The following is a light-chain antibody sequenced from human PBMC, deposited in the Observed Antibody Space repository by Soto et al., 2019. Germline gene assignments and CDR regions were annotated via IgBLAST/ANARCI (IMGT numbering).Light chain of an antibody. V-gene: IGLV2-14*01. CDR2: EVS. Sequence: QSVLTQPASVSGSPGQSITISCTGTSSDVGGYNYVSWYQQQSGKAPKLMIHEVSNRPSGVSNRFSGSKSGNTASLTISGLQAEDEADYYCSSYTSSRAYVFXIGTKVIVL. CDR1: SSDVGGYNY. CDR3: SSYTSSRAYV. J-gene: IGLJ1*01.